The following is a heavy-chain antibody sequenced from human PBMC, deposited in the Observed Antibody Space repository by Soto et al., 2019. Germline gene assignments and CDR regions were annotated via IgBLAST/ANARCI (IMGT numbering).Heavy chain of an antibody. CDR2: SRNRTRSYST. Sequence: EVQLVESGGGLVQPGGSLRLSCAASGFTFSDHYMDWVRQAAGKGLEWVARSRNRTRSYSTDYAASVRGRFTISRDDSKSSVYLQMNSLKTEDTAVYYCARGLPDFDYWGQGILVTVSS. D-gene: IGHD5-18*01. J-gene: IGHJ4*02. CDR3: ARGLPDFDY. CDR1: GFTFSDHY. V-gene: IGHV3-72*01.